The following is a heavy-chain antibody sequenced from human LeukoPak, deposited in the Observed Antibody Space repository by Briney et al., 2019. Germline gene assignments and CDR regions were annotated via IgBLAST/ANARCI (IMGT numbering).Heavy chain of an antibody. J-gene: IGHJ4*02. D-gene: IGHD3-10*01. Sequence: GGSLRLSCAASGFTFSSYDMHWVRQAPGKGLEWVAFIRYDGSNKYYADSVKGRFTISRDNSKNTLYLQMNSLRAEDTAVYYCAILLWFGDYLDYWGQGTLVTVSS. CDR1: GFTFSSYD. V-gene: IGHV3-30*02. CDR3: AILLWFGDYLDY. CDR2: IRYDGSNK.